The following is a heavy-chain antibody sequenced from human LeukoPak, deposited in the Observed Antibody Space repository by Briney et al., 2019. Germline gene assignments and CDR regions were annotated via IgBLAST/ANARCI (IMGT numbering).Heavy chain of an antibody. CDR3: AVEKTEGIAVAGTRANYYYYYMDV. V-gene: IGHV1-69*06. CDR1: GGTFSSYA. J-gene: IGHJ6*03. D-gene: IGHD6-19*01. Sequence: ASVKVSCKASGGTFSSYAISWVRQAPGQGLEWMGGIIPIFGTANYAQKFQGRVTITADKSTSTAYMELSSLRSEDTAVYYCAVEKTEGIAVAGTRANYYYYYMDVWGKGTTVTVSS. CDR2: IIPIFGTA.